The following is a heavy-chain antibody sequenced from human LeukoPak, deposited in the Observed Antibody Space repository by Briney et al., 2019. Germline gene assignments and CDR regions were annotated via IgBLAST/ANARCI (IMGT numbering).Heavy chain of an antibody. CDR3: VRYRGGNWNFDY. D-gene: IGHD1-1*01. CDR2: ISSSSSYI. CDR1: GFTFSSYS. J-gene: IGHJ4*02. Sequence: PGGSLRLSCAASGFTFSSYSMNWIRQAPGKGLEWVSSISSSSSYIYYADSVKGRFTISRDNAKNSLYLQMNSLRAEDTAVYYCVRYRGGNWNFDYWGQGTLVTVSS. V-gene: IGHV3-21*01.